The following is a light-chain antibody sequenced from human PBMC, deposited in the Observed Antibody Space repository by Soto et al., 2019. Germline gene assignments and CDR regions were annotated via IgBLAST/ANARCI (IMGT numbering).Light chain of an antibody. Sequence: EIVLTPSPSTLSLSPGERATLSCRASQSVGNFLVWYQQKPGQAPRFLIYDASNRATGIPARFTGSGSGTDFTLTISSLEHEDFAAYYCQQRSTWPQITFGQGTRLEIK. CDR3: QQRSTWPQIT. CDR2: DAS. J-gene: IGKJ5*01. V-gene: IGKV3-11*01. CDR1: QSVGNF.